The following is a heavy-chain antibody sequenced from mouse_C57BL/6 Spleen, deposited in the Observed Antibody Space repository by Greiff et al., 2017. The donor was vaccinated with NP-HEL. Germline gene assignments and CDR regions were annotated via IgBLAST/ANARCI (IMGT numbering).Heavy chain of an antibody. V-gene: IGHV1-26*01. CDR3: ARRGYDYDRSYFDY. CDR1: GYTFTDYY. J-gene: IGHJ2*01. Sequence: EVQLQQSGPELVKPGASVKISCKASGYTFTDYYMNWVKQSHGKSLEWIGDINPNNGGTSYNQKFKGKATLTVDKSSSTAYMELRSLTSEDSAVYYCARRGYDYDRSYFDYWGQGTTLTVSS. D-gene: IGHD2-4*01. CDR2: INPNNGGT.